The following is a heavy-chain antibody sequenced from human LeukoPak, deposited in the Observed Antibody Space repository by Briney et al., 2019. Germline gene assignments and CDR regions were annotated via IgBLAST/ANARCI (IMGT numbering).Heavy chain of an antibody. Sequence: SSETLSLTCTVSGYSISSGHYWGWVRPPPGKGLEWIASIYHSGNTYCNPSLKSRVTISVDRSKNQFSLNLSSVTAADTAVYYCARHGYIAVAGTVDYWGQGTLITVSS. CDR2: IYHSGNT. V-gene: IGHV4-38-2*02. CDR1: GYSISSGHY. D-gene: IGHD6-19*01. J-gene: IGHJ4*02. CDR3: ARHGYIAVAGTVDY.